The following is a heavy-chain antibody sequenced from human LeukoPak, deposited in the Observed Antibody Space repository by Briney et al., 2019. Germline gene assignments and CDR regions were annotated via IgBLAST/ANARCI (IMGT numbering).Heavy chain of an antibody. J-gene: IGHJ6*02. Sequence: ASVKVSCKASGGTFSSYTISWVRQAPGQGLEWMGGIIPILGIANYAQKFQGRVTITADKSTSTAYMELSSLGSEDTAVYYCASLVGGLRRENYYYYGMDVWGQGTTVTVSS. CDR1: GGTFSSYT. CDR2: IIPILGIA. V-gene: IGHV1-69*10. CDR3: ASLVGGLRRENYYYYGMDV. D-gene: IGHD5-12*01.